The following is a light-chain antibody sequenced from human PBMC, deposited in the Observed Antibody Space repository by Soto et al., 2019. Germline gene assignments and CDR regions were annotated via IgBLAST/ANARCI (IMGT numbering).Light chain of an antibody. Sequence: QSVLTQPPSASGSPGQSVTISCTGASSDVGGYNFVSWYQQHPGKAPKLMIYDVTKRPSGVPDRFSGSKSGNTASLTVSGLQADDEADYYCSSYAGSSVPVAFGGGTQLT. V-gene: IGLV2-8*01. CDR2: DVT. CDR1: SSDVGGYNF. CDR3: SSYAGSSVPVA. J-gene: IGLJ2*01.